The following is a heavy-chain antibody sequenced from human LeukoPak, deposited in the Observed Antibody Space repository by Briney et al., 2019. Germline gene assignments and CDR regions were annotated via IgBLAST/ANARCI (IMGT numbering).Heavy chain of an antibody. CDR2: ISGSGGST. J-gene: IGHJ4*02. CDR3: AKDLYYDSSGYLFDY. Sequence: SGGSLRLSCAASGFTFSSYAMSWVRQAPGKGLEWASAISGSGGSTYYADSMKGRFTISRDNSKNTLYLQMNSLRAEDTAVYYCAKDLYYDSSGYLFDYWGQGTLVTVSS. D-gene: IGHD3-22*01. V-gene: IGHV3-23*01. CDR1: GFTFSSYA.